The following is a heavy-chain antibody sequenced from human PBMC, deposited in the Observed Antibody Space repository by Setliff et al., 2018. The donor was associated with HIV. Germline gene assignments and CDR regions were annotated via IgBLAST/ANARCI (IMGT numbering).Heavy chain of an antibody. Sequence: PGGSLRLSCVASGFLFHTYWMSWVRQAPGKGLEWVANIKQDGSEKNYMDSVKGRFTISRDNAKNSLYLQMNSLRVEDTAVYYCATDCAVVGGTGSLDSWGQGTLVTVSS. CDR3: ATDCAVVGGTGSLDS. V-gene: IGHV3-7*05. CDR1: GFLFHTYW. D-gene: IGHD1-26*01. CDR2: IKQDGSEK. J-gene: IGHJ4*02.